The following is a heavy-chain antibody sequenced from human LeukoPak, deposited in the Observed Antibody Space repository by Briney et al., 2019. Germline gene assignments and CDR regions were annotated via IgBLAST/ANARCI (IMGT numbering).Heavy chain of an antibody. J-gene: IGHJ6*02. D-gene: IGHD3-10*01. Sequence: GGSLRLSCAASGFTFSSYAMHWVRQAPGKGLEWVAVISYDGSNKYYADSVKGRFTISRDNSRNTLYLQMNSLRAEDTAVYYCARVPGDYYYYGMDVWGQGTTVTVSS. CDR1: GFTFSSYA. CDR2: ISYDGSNK. V-gene: IGHV3-30-3*01. CDR3: ARVPGDYYYYGMDV.